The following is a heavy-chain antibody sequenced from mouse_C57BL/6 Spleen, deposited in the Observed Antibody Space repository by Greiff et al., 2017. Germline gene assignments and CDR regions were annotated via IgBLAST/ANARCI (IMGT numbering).Heavy chain of an antibody. J-gene: IGHJ1*03. CDR3: ARGDYGRYFDV. Sequence: QVQLQQSGPGLVQPSQSLSITCTVSGFSLTSYGVHWVRQSPGKGLEWLGVIWRGGSTDYNAAFISRLSISKDNSKSQVFFKMNSLQADDTAIYYCARGDYGRYFDVWGTGTTVTVSS. CDR1: GFSLTSYG. D-gene: IGHD2-4*01. V-gene: IGHV2-2*01. CDR2: IWRGGST.